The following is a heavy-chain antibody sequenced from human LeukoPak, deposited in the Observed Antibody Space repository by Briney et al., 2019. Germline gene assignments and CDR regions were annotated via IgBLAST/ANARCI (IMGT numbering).Heavy chain of an antibody. CDR3: AREGKHSSSWYSNWFDP. J-gene: IGHJ5*02. Sequence: ASVKVSCKASGYSFTNYDINWVRQATGQGLEWMGWMNPNSGITAYAQKFQGRVTITRNTSISTAYMELSSLRSEDTAVYYCAREGKHSSSWYSNWFDPWGQGTLVTVSS. D-gene: IGHD6-13*01. CDR1: GYSFTNYD. CDR2: MNPNSGIT. V-gene: IGHV1-8*03.